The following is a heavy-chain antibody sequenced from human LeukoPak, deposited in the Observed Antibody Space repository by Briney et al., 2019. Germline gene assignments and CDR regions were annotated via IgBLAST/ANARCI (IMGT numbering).Heavy chain of an antibody. D-gene: IGHD3-16*01. CDR3: ARDSRWGSYWYFDL. V-gene: IGHV3-66*01. J-gene: IGHJ2*01. Sequence: GGSLRVSCAASGFTVSDNYMSWVRQAPEKGLEWVSVIYSGGSTYYADSVKVRFTISRDSSKNTLYLQMNSLRAEDTAVYYCARDSRWGSYWYFDLWGRGTLVTVSS. CDR1: GFTVSDNY. CDR2: IYSGGST.